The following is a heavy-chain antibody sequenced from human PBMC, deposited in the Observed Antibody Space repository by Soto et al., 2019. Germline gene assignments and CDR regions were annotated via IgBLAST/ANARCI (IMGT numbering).Heavy chain of an antibody. CDR2: INPSGGST. D-gene: IGHD3-9*01. CDR1: GYTFTSYY. Sequence: VKVSCKASGYTFTSYYMHWVRQAPGQGLEWMGIINPSGGSTSYAQKFQGRVTMTRDTSTSTVYMELSSLRSEDTAVYYCARVGGTRTYYDILNHYYYYHGMDVWGQGTTVTVSS. CDR3: ARVGGTRTYYDILNHYYYYHGMDV. J-gene: IGHJ6*02. V-gene: IGHV1-46*01.